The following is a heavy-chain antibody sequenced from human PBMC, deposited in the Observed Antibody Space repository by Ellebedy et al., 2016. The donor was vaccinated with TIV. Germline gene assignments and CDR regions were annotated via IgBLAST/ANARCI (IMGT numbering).Heavy chain of an antibody. CDR2: MNPNSGNT. V-gene: IGHV1-8*01. CDR3: ARGRGGLWTGAY. CDR1: GYTFTSYD. D-gene: IGHD4/OR15-4a*01. Sequence: AASVKVSCRASGYTFTSYDINWVRQATGQGLEWMGWMNPNSGNTGYAQKFQGRVTMTRNTSISTAYMALSSLRSEDTAVYYCARGRGGLWTGAYWGQGTLVTVSS. J-gene: IGHJ4*02.